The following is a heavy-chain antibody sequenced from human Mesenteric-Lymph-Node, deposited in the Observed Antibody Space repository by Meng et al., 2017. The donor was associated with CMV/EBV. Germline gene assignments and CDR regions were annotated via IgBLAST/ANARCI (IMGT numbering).Heavy chain of an antibody. V-gene: IGHV1-69*10. D-gene: IGHD1-20*01. CDR1: GGTFSSST. J-gene: IGHJ4*02. CDR2: IIPILGIA. Sequence: SVKVSCKASGGTFSSSTISWVRQAPGQGLEWMGRIIPILGIANYAQKFQGRVTITADKSTSTAYMELSSLRSEDTAVYYCARDPSITGTTTYYFDYWGQGTLVTVSS. CDR3: ARDPSITGTTTYYFDY.